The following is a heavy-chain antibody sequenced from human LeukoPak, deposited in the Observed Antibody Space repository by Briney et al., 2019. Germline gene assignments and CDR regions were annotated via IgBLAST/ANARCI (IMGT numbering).Heavy chain of an antibody. CDR1: GGTFSSYA. V-gene: IGHV1-69*04. CDR3: ARGESENCSGGSCYSVRAAPFDY. J-gene: IGHJ4*02. Sequence: ASVKVSCKASGGTFSSYAISWVRQAPGQGLEWMGRIIPILGIANYAQKFQGRVTMTRDTSTSTVYMELSSLRSEDTAVYYCARGESENCSGGSCYSVRAAPFDYWGQGPWSPSPQ. D-gene: IGHD2-15*01. CDR2: IIPILGIA.